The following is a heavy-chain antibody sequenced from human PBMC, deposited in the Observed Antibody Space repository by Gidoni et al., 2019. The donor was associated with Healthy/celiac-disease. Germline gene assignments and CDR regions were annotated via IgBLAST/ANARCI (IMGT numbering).Heavy chain of an antibody. V-gene: IGHV4-4*07. CDR3: AAYPSLYDRSGYYVA. CDR2: INTSGSN. Sequence: QVQLQESGPGLVKPSETLALTCTVSGGSIRNHYSAWVRQSAGKGLEWIGRINTSGSNTYNPSLQSRVTMSLDTSKSQFSLRLTSVTAADTAVYFCAAYPSLYDRSGYYVAWGQGTLVTVSS. D-gene: IGHD3-22*01. J-gene: IGHJ5*02. CDR1: GGSIRNHY.